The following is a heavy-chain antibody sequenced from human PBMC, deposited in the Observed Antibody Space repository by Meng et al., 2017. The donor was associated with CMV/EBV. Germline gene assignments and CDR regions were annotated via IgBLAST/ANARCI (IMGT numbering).Heavy chain of an antibody. CDR3: TRDPGIMITFGGVIVLTGYYYGMDV. J-gene: IGHJ6*02. Sequence: GESLKISCTASGFTFGDYAMSWVRQAPGKGLEWVGFIRSKAYGWTTEYAASVKGRFTISRDDSKSIAYLQMNSLKTEDTAVYYCTRDPGIMITFGGVIVLTGYYYGMDVWGQGTTVTVSS. CDR2: IRSKAYGWTT. D-gene: IGHD3-16*02. CDR1: GFTFGDYA. V-gene: IGHV3-49*04.